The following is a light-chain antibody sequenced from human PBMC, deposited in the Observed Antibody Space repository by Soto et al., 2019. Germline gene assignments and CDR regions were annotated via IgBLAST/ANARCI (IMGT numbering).Light chain of an antibody. Sequence: QSALTQPPSVSGAPGQRVTISCTGSSSNIGAGYDVHWYQQLPGTAPKLLIYGNSNRPSGVPDRFSGSKSGPSASLAITGLQAEDEGDYYCQSYDSSLSGSVLGGGTKLTV. CDR1: SSNIGAGYD. J-gene: IGLJ3*02. V-gene: IGLV1-40*01. CDR3: QSYDSSLSGSV. CDR2: GNS.